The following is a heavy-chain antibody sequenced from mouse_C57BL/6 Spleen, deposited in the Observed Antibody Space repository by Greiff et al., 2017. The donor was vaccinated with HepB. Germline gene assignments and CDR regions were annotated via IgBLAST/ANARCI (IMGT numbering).Heavy chain of an antibody. CDR3: ASEGSYYYGYAMDY. CDR1: GYTFTDYN. CDR2: INPNNGGT. J-gene: IGHJ4*01. Sequence: EVKLQQSGPELVKPGASVKMSCKASGYTFTDYNMHWVKQSHGKSLEWIGYINPNNGGTSYNQKFKGKATLTVNKSSSTAYMELRSLTSEDSAVYYCASEGSYYYGYAMDYWGQGTSVTVSS. V-gene: IGHV1-22*01. D-gene: IGHD1-1*01.